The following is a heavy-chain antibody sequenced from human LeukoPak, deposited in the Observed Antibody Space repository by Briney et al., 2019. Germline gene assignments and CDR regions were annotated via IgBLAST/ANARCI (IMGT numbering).Heavy chain of an antibody. Sequence: PGGSLRLSCAASGFTFSNAWMSWVRQAPGKGLEWVGRIKSKTDGGTTDYAAPVKGRFTISRDDSKNTLYLQMNSLRAEDTAVYYCARDPSYSENLDYWGQGTLVTVSS. CDR1: GFTFSNAW. CDR2: IKSKTDGGTT. D-gene: IGHD1-26*01. CDR3: ARDPSYSENLDY. V-gene: IGHV3-15*05. J-gene: IGHJ4*02.